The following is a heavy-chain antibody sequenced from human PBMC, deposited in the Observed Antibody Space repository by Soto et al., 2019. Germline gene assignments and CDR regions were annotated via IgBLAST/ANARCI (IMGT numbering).Heavy chain of an antibody. CDR2: ISGSGGST. CDR3: AKDAAMVPRRNDY. D-gene: IGHD5-18*01. V-gene: IGHV3-23*01. Sequence: LRLSCAGSGFTFSNYAMSWVRQAPGKGLAWVSAISGSGGSTYYADSVKGRFTISRDNSKNTLYLQMNSLRAEDTALYYCAKDAAMVPRRNDYWGQGTLVTVSS. CDR1: GFTFSNYA. J-gene: IGHJ4*02.